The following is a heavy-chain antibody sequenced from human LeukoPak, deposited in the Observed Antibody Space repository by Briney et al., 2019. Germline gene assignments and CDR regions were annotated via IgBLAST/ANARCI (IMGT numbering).Heavy chain of an antibody. CDR2: IYSSGNT. CDR3: ATRSSSTYYYYGMDV. J-gene: IGHJ6*02. D-gene: IGHD1-1*01. Sequence: GGSLRLSSAASGFTVSSNYMSWVRQAPGKGLEWVSVIYSSGNTYYADSVKGRFTISRDNSKNTLYLQMNSLRPEDTAVYYCATRSSSTYYYYGMDVWGQGTTVTVSS. V-gene: IGHV3-66*02. CDR1: GFTVSSNY.